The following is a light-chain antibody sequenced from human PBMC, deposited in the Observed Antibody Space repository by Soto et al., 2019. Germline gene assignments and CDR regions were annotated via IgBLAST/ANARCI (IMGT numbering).Light chain of an antibody. V-gene: IGLV2-8*01. CDR2: EVN. CDR1: SSDIGGYKY. J-gene: IGLJ1*01. CDR3: SSYAGSNIFV. Sequence: QSALAQPPSASGSPGRSVTISCTGTSSDIGGYKYVSWYQQHPGKAPKLLIYEVNKRPSGVPDRFSGSKSGNTASLTVAGLQAEDEADYRCSSYAGSNIFVFGTGTKVTVL.